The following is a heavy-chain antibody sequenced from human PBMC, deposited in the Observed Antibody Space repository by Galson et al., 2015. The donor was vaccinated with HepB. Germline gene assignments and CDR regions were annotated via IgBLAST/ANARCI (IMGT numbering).Heavy chain of an antibody. CDR1: GFTFSSYA. CDR3: AREQPTHYYDSRDLGYFDY. J-gene: IGHJ4*02. D-gene: IGHD3-22*01. V-gene: IGHV3-30*04. CDR2: ISYDGSNK. Sequence: SLRLSCAASGFTFSSYAMHWVRQAPGKGLEWVAVISYDGSNKYYADSVKGRFTISRDNSKNTLYLQMNSLRAEDTAVHYCAREQPTHYYDSRDLGYFDYWGQGTLVTVSS.